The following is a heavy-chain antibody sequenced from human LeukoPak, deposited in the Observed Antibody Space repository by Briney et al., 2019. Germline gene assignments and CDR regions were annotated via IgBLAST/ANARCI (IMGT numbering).Heavy chain of an antibody. D-gene: IGHD5-24*01. V-gene: IGHV6-1*01. CDR3: ARSRDGYNFNALAFDI. Sequence: QTLSLTCXXSGDSXSSNSAAWNWIRQSPSRGLEWLGRTYYRSKWYNDYAVSVKSRITINPDTSKNQFSLQLNSVTPEDTAVYYCARSRDGYNFNALAFDIWGQGTMVTVSS. CDR2: TYYRSKWYN. CDR1: GDSXSSNSAA. J-gene: IGHJ3*02.